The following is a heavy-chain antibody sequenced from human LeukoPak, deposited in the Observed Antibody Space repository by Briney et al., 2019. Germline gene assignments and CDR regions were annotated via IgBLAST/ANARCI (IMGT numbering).Heavy chain of an antibody. CDR2: INHSGST. Sequence: NPSETLSLTCAVYGGSFSGYYWSWIRQPPGKGLEWIGEINHSGSTNYNPSLKSRVTISVDTSKNQFSLKLSSVTAADTAVYYCARRRGNPTTNFDYWGQGTLVTVSS. V-gene: IGHV4-34*01. CDR1: GGSFSGYY. J-gene: IGHJ4*02. D-gene: IGHD1-1*01. CDR3: ARRRGNPTTNFDY.